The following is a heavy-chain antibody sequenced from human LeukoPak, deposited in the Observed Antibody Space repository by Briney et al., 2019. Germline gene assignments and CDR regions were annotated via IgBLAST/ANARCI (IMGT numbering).Heavy chain of an antibody. Sequence: GASVKVSCKASGYTFTSYYMHWVRQATGQGLEWMGWMNPNSGNTGYAQKFQGRVTMTRNTSISTAYMELSSLRSEDTAVYYCARGLGIYDSSGYYNWGQGTLVTVSS. D-gene: IGHD3-22*01. CDR2: MNPNSGNT. CDR3: ARGLGIYDSSGYYN. CDR1: GYTFTSYY. J-gene: IGHJ4*02. V-gene: IGHV1-8*02.